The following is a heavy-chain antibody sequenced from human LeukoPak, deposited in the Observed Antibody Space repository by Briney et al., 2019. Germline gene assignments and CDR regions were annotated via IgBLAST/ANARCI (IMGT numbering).Heavy chain of an antibody. CDR3: ARQDSGTYLNPLDV. CDR2: IYYTGST. D-gene: IGHD1-26*01. Sequence: PSETLSLTCIVSGGSISSYYWSWIRQPPGKGLEWIGYIYYTGSTNYNPSLKSRVTLSVDTSKNQLSLKLRSVTAADTAVYYCARQDSGTYLNPLDVWGQGTVVTVSS. V-gene: IGHV4-59*08. CDR1: GGSISSYY. J-gene: IGHJ3*01.